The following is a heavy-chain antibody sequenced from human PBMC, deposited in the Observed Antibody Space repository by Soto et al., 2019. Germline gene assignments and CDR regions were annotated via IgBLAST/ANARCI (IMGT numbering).Heavy chain of an antibody. CDR2: MWYDGSNK. CDR1: GFTFSSYG. D-gene: IGHD6-13*01. CDR3: ARRPPGDAADFDY. Sequence: QVQLVESGGGVVQPGRSLRLSCAASGFTFSSYGMHWVRQAPGKGLEWVAVMWYDGSNKYYADSVKGRFTISRDNSKNTLYLQMNSLRAEDTAVYYCARRPPGDAADFDYWGQGTLVTVSS. V-gene: IGHV3-33*01. J-gene: IGHJ4*02.